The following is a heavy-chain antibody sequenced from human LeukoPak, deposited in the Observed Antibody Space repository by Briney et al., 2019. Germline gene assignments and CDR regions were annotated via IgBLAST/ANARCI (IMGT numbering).Heavy chain of an antibody. CDR3: ATRLNVYCSGGSCYSNYYYYGMDV. CDR2: IIPILGIA. J-gene: IGHJ6*02. D-gene: IGHD2-15*01. Sequence: ASVKVSCKASGGTFSSYAISWVRQAPGQGLEWMGRIIPILGIANYAQKFQGRVTITADKSTSTAYMELSSLRPEDTAVYYCATRLNVYCSGGSCYSNYYYYGMDVWGQGTTVTVSS. V-gene: IGHV1-69*04. CDR1: GGTFSSYA.